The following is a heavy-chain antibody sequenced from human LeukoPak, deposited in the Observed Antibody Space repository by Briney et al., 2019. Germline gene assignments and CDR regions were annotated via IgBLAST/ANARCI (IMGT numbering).Heavy chain of an antibody. V-gene: IGHV4-39*07. Sequence: PSETLSLTCTVSGGSISSSSYYWGWIRQPPGKGLEWIGSIYYSGSTYYNPSLKSRVTISVDTSKNQFSLKLSSVTPADTAVYYCARGFRGPNFDYWGQGTLVTVSS. CDR2: IYYSGST. J-gene: IGHJ4*02. CDR3: ARGFRGPNFDY. D-gene: IGHD3-10*01. CDR1: GGSISSSSYY.